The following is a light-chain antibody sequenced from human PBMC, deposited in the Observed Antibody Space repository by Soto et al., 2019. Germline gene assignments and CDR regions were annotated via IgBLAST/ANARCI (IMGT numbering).Light chain of an antibody. Sequence: QSVLTQPPSPSGTPGQRVTISCSGSSSNIGSNYVYWYQQLPGTAPKLLIYRNNQRPSRVPDRCSGSKSGTSASLAISGLRSEDEAYYYCAAWDDSMSGRYVFGTGTKLTVL. CDR2: RNN. CDR1: SSNIGSNY. V-gene: IGLV1-47*01. CDR3: AAWDDSMSGRYV. J-gene: IGLJ1*01.